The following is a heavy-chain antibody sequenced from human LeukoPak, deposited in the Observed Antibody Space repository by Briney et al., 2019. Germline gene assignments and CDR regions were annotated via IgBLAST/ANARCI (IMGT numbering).Heavy chain of an antibody. CDR1: GGSISSYY. D-gene: IGHD3-22*01. CDR2: IYYSGST. Sequence: SETLSLTCTVPGGSISSYYWSWIRQPPGKGLEWIGYIYYSGSTNYNPSLKSRVTISVDTSKNQFSLKLSSVTAADTAVYYCARYYDSSGYYFDYWGQGTLVTVSS. J-gene: IGHJ4*02. V-gene: IGHV4-59*08. CDR3: ARYYDSSGYYFDY.